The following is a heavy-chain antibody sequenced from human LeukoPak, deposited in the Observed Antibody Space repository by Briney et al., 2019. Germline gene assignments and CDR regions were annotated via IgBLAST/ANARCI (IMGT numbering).Heavy chain of an antibody. CDR2: INPNSGGT. CDR3: ARGGYSGYDRRYYYMDV. Sequence: ASVKVSCKASGYTFTGYYMHWVRQAPGQGLEWMGWINPNSGGTNYAQKFQGRVTMTRDTSISTAYMELSWLRSDDTAVYYCARGGYSGYDRRYYYMDVWGKGTTVTVSS. V-gene: IGHV1-2*02. CDR1: GYTFTGYY. J-gene: IGHJ6*03. D-gene: IGHD5-12*01.